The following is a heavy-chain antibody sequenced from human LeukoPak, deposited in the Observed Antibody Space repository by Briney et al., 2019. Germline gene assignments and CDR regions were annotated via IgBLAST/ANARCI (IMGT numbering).Heavy chain of an antibody. D-gene: IGHD3-10*01. CDR1: GFTVSSYW. V-gene: IGHV3-74*01. J-gene: IGHJ3*02. CDR2: INSDGSST. CDR3: ARANYGSGRAAFDI. Sequence: GGSLRLSCAASGFTVSSYWIHCVRQAPGKGLVWVSRINSDGSSTSYADSVKGRFTLSRDNAKNTLYLQMNSLRAEDTAVYYCARANYGSGRAAFDIWGQGTMVTVSS.